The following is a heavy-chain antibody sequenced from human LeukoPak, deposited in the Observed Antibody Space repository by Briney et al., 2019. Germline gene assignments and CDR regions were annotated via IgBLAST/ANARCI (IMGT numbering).Heavy chain of an antibody. CDR3: ARYSSSWSPRGFDP. CDR2: INHSGST. CDR1: GGSFSVYY. J-gene: IGHJ5*02. Sequence: SETLSLTCAVYGGSFSVYYWSWIRQPPGKGLEGIGEINHSGSTKYNPSLKSRVTISVDTSKNQFSLKLSSVTAADTAVYYCARYSSSWSPRGFDPWGQGTLVTVSS. V-gene: IGHV4-34*01. D-gene: IGHD6-13*01.